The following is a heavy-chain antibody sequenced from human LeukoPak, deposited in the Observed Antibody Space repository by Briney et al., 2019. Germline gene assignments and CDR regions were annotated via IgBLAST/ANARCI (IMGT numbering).Heavy chain of an antibody. CDR3: ARAQQLGWFDP. CDR2: INHSGST. CDR1: GGSFSGYY. V-gene: IGHV4-34*01. Sequence: KASETLSLTCAVYGGSFSGYYWSGIRQPPGKGLEWIGEINHSGSTNYNPSLKSRVTISVDTSKNQFSLKLSSVTAADTAVYYCARAQQLGWFDPWGQGTLVTVSS. J-gene: IGHJ5*02. D-gene: IGHD6-13*01.